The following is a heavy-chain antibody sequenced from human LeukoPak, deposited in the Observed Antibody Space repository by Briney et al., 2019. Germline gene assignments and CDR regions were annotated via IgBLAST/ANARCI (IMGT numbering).Heavy chain of an antibody. J-gene: IGHJ4*02. V-gene: IGHV3-30*02. CDR3: ARARRDCSGGTCFSYYFDN. D-gene: IGHD2-15*01. CDR2: IRYDGSNK. Sequence: GGSLRLSCAASGFTFSTYGIHWVRQAPGKGLEWVAFIRYDGSNKYYADSVKGRFTISRDNSKNTLYLQMNSLRAEDMAVYYCARARRDCSGGTCFSYYFDNWGQGTLVTVSP. CDR1: GFTFSTYG.